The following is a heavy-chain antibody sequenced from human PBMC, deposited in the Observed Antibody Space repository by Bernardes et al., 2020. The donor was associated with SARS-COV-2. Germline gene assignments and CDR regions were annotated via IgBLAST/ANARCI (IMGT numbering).Heavy chain of an antibody. CDR1: GFTFSNYW. D-gene: IGHD1-26*01. CDR3: TRGYSGTYRVDY. Sequence: GGSLRLSCAVSGFTFSNYWMHWVRQAPGKGLVWVSNINGDGTITNYADSVKGRFTISRDNAKNTLFLQMNSLRADDAALYYCTRGYSGTYRVDYWGQGTLVTVSS. J-gene: IGHJ4*02. V-gene: IGHV3-74*01. CDR2: INGDGTIT.